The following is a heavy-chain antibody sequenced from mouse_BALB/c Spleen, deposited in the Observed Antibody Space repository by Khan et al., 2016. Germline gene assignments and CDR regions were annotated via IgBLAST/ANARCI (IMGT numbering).Heavy chain of an antibody. Sequence: QIQLVQSGPELKKPGETVRISCKASGYTFTTAGIQWVQKMLGKGLKWIGWINTNSGVPNYAEDFKGRFAYSLEISDNNASLQLTNIKNEDTDTYVFATAWSSYYISDVRAIEYWCQGTSLTVSS. CDR1: GYTFTTAG. CDR3: ATAWSSYYISDVRAIEY. V-gene: IGHV9-4*02. D-gene: IGHD2-12*01. CDR2: INTNSGVP. J-gene: IGHJ4*01.